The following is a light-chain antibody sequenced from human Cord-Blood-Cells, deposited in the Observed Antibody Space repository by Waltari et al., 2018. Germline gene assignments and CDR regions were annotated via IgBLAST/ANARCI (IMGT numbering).Light chain of an antibody. V-gene: IGKV2-28*01. CDR1: QSLLHSNGYNY. CDR3: MQALQTPFT. CDR2: LGS. Sequence: DIVMTQSPLSLPVTPGGPASISCRSSQSLLHSNGYNYLDWYLQKPGQSPQLLIYLGSSRDSGVPDRFSGSGSGTDFTLKISRVEAEDVGVYYCMQALQTPFTFGPGTKVDIK. J-gene: IGKJ3*01.